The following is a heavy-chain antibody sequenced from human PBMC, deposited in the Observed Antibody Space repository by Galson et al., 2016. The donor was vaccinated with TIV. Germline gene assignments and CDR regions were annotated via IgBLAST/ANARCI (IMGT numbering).Heavy chain of an antibody. D-gene: IGHD7-27*01. CDR3: TAGLHNSGGMDH. CDR2: IKNRDYGGPT. J-gene: IGHJ4*02. Sequence: RLSCAASGFSFKNAWMSWVRQAPGKGLDWVGRIKNRDYGGPTDYAEPVKGRFTISRDDAKDGLFLQMDSLKTEDTAIYYCTAGLHNSGGMDHWGQGTLVTVSS. V-gene: IGHV3-15*05. CDR1: GFSFKNAW.